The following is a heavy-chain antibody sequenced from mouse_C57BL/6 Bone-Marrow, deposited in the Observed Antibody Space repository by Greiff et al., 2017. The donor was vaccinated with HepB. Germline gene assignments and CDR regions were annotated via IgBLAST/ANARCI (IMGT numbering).Heavy chain of an antibody. CDR3: ARVSHYYGSSPYFDY. D-gene: IGHD1-1*01. V-gene: IGHV3-6*01. J-gene: IGHJ2*01. CDR2: ISYDGSN. Sequence: EVKLQESGPGLVKPSQSLSLTCSVTGYSITSGYYWNWIRQFPGNKLEWMGYISYDGSNNYNPSLKNRISITRDTSKNQFFLKLNSVTTEDTATYYCARVSHYYGSSPYFDYWGQGTTLTVSS. CDR1: GYSITSGYY.